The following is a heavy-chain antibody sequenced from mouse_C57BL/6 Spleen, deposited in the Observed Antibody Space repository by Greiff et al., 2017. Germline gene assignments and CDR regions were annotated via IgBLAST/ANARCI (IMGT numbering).Heavy chain of an antibody. CDR1: GYTFTSYW. D-gene: IGHD1-1*01. CDR2: LDPSDSYT. Sequence: QVQLQQPGAELVMPGASVKLSCKASGYTFTSYWLHWVKQRPGQGLAWIGELDPSDSYTNYNQKFKGKSTLTVDKSYSTAYMQLSSLTSEDSAVDYCASAITTVVAPDVDVWSTGTPVTVSS. CDR3: ASAITTVVAPDVDV. J-gene: IGHJ1*03. V-gene: IGHV1-69*01.